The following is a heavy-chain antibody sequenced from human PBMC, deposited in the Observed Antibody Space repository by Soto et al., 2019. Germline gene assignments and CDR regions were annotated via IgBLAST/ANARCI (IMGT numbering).Heavy chain of an antibody. CDR2: IYYSGST. V-gene: IGHV4-61*08. Sequence: SETLSLTCTVSGGSISSGGYYWSWIRQHPGKGLEWIGYIYYSGSTNYNPSLKSRVTISVDTSKNQFFLNVSSVTAADTAVYYCARVGSPIRFLDYWGQGTPVTVSS. CDR3: ARVGSPIRFLDY. CDR1: GGSISSGGYY. D-gene: IGHD1-26*01. J-gene: IGHJ4*02.